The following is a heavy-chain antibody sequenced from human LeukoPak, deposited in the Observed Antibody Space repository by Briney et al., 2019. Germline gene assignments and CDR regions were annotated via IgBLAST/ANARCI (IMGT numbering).Heavy chain of an antibody. CDR3: TTYLWFGELFSTYV. V-gene: IGHV3-15*01. Sequence: GGSLRLSCAASGFTFSNADMNWVRQAPGKGLEWVGRIKSKTDGGTTDYAAPVKGRFTISRDDSKNTLHLQMNSLKTEDTAVYYCTTYLWFGELFSTYVWGKGTTVTVSS. CDR2: IKSKTDGGTT. J-gene: IGHJ6*04. CDR1: GFTFSNAD. D-gene: IGHD3-10*01.